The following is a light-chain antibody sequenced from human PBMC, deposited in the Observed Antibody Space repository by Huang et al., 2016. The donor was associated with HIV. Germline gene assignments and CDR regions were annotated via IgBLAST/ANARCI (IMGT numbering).Light chain of an antibody. CDR3: QHYNT. CDR1: QSVSTN. J-gene: IGKJ2*01. Sequence: EIVMTQSPGTLPVSPGERVTLSCRASQSVSTNLAWYQQKPGQAPRLLIYGASTRATSTPARFSGSGSGTGFTLTINSLQSEDFSIYYCQHYNTFGQGTKLEIK. CDR2: GAS. V-gene: IGKV3-15*01.